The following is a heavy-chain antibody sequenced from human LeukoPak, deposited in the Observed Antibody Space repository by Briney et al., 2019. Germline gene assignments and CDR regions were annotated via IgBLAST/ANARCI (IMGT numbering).Heavy chain of an antibody. D-gene: IGHD2-8*01. CDR3: ASSVEWPGAPFDY. J-gene: IGHJ4*02. CDR2: IYYSGST. V-gene: IGHV4-59*01. Sequence: PSETLSLTCTVSGGSISSYYWSWIRQPPGKGLEWIGYIYYSGSTNYNPSLKSRVTISVDTSKNQFSLKLSSVTAADTAVYCCASSVEWPGAPFDYWGQGTLVTVSS. CDR1: GGSISSYY.